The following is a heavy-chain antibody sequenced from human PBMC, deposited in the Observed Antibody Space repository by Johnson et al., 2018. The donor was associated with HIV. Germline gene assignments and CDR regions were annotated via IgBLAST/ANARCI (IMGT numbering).Heavy chain of an antibody. V-gene: IGHV3-23*04. CDR1: GFTFDDYG. D-gene: IGHD6-6*01. CDR2: ISGSGGST. J-gene: IGHJ3*02. Sequence: VQLVESGGGVVRPGGSLRLSCAASGFTFDDYGMSWVRQAPGKGLEWVSAISGSGGSTYYADSVKGRFTISRDNSKNTLYLQRGSLRAEDMAVYYCARAGGSSLAFDIWGQGTMVTVSS. CDR3: ARAGGSSLAFDI.